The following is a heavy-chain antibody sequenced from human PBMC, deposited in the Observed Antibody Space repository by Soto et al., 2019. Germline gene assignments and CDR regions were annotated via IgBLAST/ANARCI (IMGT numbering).Heavy chain of an antibody. CDR3: ARGWSGPGAAAYFDY. J-gene: IGHJ4*02. Sequence: SETLSLTCAISGYSISSDYYWGWIRQPPGKGLEWIGYIFHIGTTYYNPSLKSRVTISVDTSKNQFSLRLSSVTAADTAIYFCARGWSGPGAAAYFDYWGQGTLVTVSS. V-gene: IGHV4-38-2*01. CDR1: GYSISSDYY. D-gene: IGHD6-13*01. CDR2: IFHIGTT.